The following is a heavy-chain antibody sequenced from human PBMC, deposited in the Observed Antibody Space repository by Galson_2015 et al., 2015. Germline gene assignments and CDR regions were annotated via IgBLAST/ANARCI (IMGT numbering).Heavy chain of an antibody. CDR1: GFTFSSYA. CDR2: ISYDGTYK. D-gene: IGHD6-19*01. J-gene: IGHJ4*02. Sequence: SLRLSCAASGFTFSSYAMHWVRQAPGKGLEWVARISYDGTYKYYADSVRGRFTISRDSSKNTLYLQVNSLTPEDTAVYYCARGSHSSGNDYWGQGTLVTVSS. CDR3: ARGSHSSGNDY. V-gene: IGHV3-30*01.